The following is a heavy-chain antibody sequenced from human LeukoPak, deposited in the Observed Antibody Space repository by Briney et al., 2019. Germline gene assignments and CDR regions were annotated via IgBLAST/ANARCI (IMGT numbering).Heavy chain of an antibody. CDR3: ARDKYYGSGNYGKYNWFDP. CDR1: GGSINTYY. J-gene: IGHJ5*02. V-gene: IGHV4-4*07. D-gene: IGHD3-10*01. CDR2: IYTGGST. Sequence: SETLSLTCTVSGGSINTYYWSWIRQPAGKGLEWIGHIYTGGSTNYNPSLKSRVTMSLDTSKNQFSLKLSSVTAADTAVYYCARDKYYGSGNYGKYNWFDPWGQGALVTVSS.